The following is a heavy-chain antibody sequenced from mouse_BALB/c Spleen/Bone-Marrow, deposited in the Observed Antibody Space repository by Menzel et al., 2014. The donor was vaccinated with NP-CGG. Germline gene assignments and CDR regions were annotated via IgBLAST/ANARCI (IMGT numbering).Heavy chain of an antibody. D-gene: IGHD2-14*01. CDR2: INPYNGGT. CDR3: ARPGRYDGAWFAY. J-gene: IGHJ3*01. CDR1: GYSFTVYT. Sequence: VQLKESGPELVKPGASMKISCKASGYSFTVYTMNWVRQSHGKNLERIGLINPYNGGTIYNQKFKGKATLTVDKSSSTAYMELLSLTSEDSAVYYCARPGRYDGAWFAYWGQGTLVTVSA. V-gene: IGHV1-18*01.